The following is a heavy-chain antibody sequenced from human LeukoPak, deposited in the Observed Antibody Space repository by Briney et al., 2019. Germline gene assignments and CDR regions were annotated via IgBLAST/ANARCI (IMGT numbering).Heavy chain of an antibody. CDR1: GFTFTNYA. CDR3: ARRAYNWGAFDF. CDR2: ISPSGADT. J-gene: IGHJ3*01. D-gene: IGHD5-24*01. V-gene: IGHV3-23*01. Sequence: GSLRLSCAASGFTFTNYAMNWVRQAPGKGLEWVSTISPSGADTYYADSVKGRFTISRDISKNTLCLQMNSLRAEDTAVYYCARRAYNWGAFDFWGQGTMITVSS.